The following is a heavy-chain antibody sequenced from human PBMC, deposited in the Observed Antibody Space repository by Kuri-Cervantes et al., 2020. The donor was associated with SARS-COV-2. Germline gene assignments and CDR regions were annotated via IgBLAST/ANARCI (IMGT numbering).Heavy chain of an antibody. CDR3: ARDIPAGYSSSWYPYYFDY. D-gene: IGHD6-13*01. V-gene: IGHV4-59*12. CDR1: GGSISSYY. Sequence: ESLKISCTVSGGSISSYYWSWIRQPPGKGLEWIGYIYYSGSTNYNPSLKSRVTISVDTSKNQFSLKLSSVTAADTAVYYCARDIPAGYSSSWYPYYFDYWGQGTLVTVSS. J-gene: IGHJ4*02. CDR2: IYYSGST.